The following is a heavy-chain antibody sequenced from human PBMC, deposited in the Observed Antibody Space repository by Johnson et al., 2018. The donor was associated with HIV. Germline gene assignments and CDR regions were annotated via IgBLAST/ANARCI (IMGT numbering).Heavy chain of an antibody. J-gene: IGHJ3*02. CDR1: GFTFSSYW. CDR2: IISDGSCT. D-gene: IGHD6-13*01. Sequence: VQLVESGGGLVQPGGSLRLSCAASGFTFSSYWMHWVRQAPGKGLVWVSRIISDGSCTVSADSVKGRFTISRDNAKNTLYLQMNSLRAEDTAVYYCARGGWVFDAFDIWGQGTMVTVSS. V-gene: IGHV3-74*02. CDR3: ARGGWVFDAFDI.